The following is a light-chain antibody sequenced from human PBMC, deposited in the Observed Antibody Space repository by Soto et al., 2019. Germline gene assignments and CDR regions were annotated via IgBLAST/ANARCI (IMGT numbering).Light chain of an antibody. V-gene: IGLV2-14*01. CDR3: SSYTSGGALYV. Sequence: QSALTQPASVSGSPGQSITISCTGTSRDVGGYNSVSWYQQHPGKAPKLMIYEVTNRPSGVSNRFSGSKSGNMASLTISGLQAEDEADYYCSSYTSGGALYVFGTGTKVTVL. J-gene: IGLJ1*01. CDR1: SRDVGGYNS. CDR2: EVT.